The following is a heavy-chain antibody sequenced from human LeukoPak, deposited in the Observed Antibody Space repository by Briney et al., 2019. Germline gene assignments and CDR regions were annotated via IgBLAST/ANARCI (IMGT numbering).Heavy chain of an antibody. J-gene: IGHJ4*02. CDR2: IYTSGSA. Sequence: PSETLSLTCTVSGGSISSYYWSWIRQPPGKGLEWIGRIYTSGSANYNPSLKSRVTISVDKSKNQFSLKLSSVTAADTAVYYCARDRGERFGEYMGIFDYWGQGTLVTDSS. CDR1: GGSISSYY. V-gene: IGHV4-4*07. D-gene: IGHD3-10*01. CDR3: ARDRGERFGEYMGIFDY.